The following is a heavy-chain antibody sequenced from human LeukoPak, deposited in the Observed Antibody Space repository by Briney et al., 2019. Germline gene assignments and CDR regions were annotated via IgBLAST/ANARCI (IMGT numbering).Heavy chain of an antibody. D-gene: IGHD6-13*01. J-gene: IGHJ4*02. CDR3: ARFSSSTWGFDF. Sequence: SETLSLTCTVSGGSISGYYWSWIRQTPGKGLEWIGYIYYSGSTDYNPSLKSRVTISVDTSKNQFSLKLTSVTAADTAVYYCARFSSSTWGFDFWGQGTLVTVYS. CDR1: GGSISGYY. V-gene: IGHV4-59*08. CDR2: IYYSGST.